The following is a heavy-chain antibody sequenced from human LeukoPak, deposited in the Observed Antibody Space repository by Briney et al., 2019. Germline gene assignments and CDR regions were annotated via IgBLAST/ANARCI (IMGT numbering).Heavy chain of an antibody. J-gene: IGHJ6*03. CDR3: ARSCSSTSCYGWPNYYYYYYMDV. V-gene: IGHV3-74*01. Sequence: GGSLRLSCAASGFTFSSYWMHWVRQAPGKGLVWVSRINSDGSSTSYADSVKGRFTISRDNAKNTLYLQMNSLRAEDTAVYYCARSCSSTSCYGWPNYYYYYYMDVWGKGTTVTISS. D-gene: IGHD2-2*01. CDR2: INSDGSST. CDR1: GFTFSSYW.